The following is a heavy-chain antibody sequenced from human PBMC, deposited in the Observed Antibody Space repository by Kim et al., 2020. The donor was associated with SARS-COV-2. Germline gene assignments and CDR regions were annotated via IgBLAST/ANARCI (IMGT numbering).Heavy chain of an antibody. Sequence: NSGPSFQGHVTISADKSISTAYLQWSSLKASDTAMYYCARRYYDSSGYYYWGQGTLVTVSS. D-gene: IGHD3-22*01. J-gene: IGHJ4*02. CDR3: ARRYYDSSGYYY. V-gene: IGHV5-10-1*01.